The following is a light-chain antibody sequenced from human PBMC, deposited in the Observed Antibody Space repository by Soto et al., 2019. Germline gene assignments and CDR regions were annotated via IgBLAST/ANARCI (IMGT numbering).Light chain of an antibody. CDR1: SSNIGAGYA. Sequence: QSVLTQPPSVSGAPGQRVTISCTGSSSNIGAGYAVHWYQQFPGTAPKLLIYGNSNRPSGVPDRFSGSKSGTSASLAITGLQAEDEADYYCQSYDSSMRGGVFGGGTQLTVL. J-gene: IGLJ3*02. CDR2: GNS. CDR3: QSYDSSMRGGV. V-gene: IGLV1-40*01.